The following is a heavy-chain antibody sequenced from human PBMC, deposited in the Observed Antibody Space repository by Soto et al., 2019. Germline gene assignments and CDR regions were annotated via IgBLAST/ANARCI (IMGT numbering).Heavy chain of an antibody. CDR1: GFTFSSYG. CDR2: ISYDGSNK. Sequence: GRSLRISCAAPGFTFSSYGMPWVGQGPGKGLEWVAVISYDGSNKYSADSVKGRFTISRDNSKNTLYLQMNSLRAEDTAVYFFVIVRATPTSFHFWGQGTLVT. CDR3: VIVRATPTSFHF. J-gene: IGHJ4*02. V-gene: IGHV3-30-3*01. D-gene: IGHD2-2*01.